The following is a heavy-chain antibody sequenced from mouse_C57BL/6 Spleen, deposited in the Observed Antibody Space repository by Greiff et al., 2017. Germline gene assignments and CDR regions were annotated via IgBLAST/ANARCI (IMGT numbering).Heavy chain of an antibody. CDR3: AGGVVATGAMDY. D-gene: IGHD1-1*01. CDR2: INPNNGGT. J-gene: IGHJ4*01. CDR1: GYTFTDYY. V-gene: IGHV1-26*01. Sequence: VQLQQSGPELVKPGASVKISCKASGYTFTDYYMNWVKQSHGKSLEWIGDINPNNGGTSYNQKFKGKATLTVDKSSSTAYMELRSLTSEDSAVYYCAGGVVATGAMDYWGQGTSVTVSS.